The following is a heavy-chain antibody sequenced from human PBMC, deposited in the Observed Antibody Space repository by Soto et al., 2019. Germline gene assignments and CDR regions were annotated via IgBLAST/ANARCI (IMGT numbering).Heavy chain of an antibody. CDR3: ARGQWLRLYYYYGMDV. Sequence: KPSETLSLTCTVSGGSVSSGSYYWSWIRQPPGKGLEWIGYIYYSGSTNYNPSLKSRVTISVDTSKNQFSLKLSSVTAADTAVYYCARGQWLRLYYYYGMDVWGQGTTVTVSS. V-gene: IGHV4-61*01. J-gene: IGHJ6*02. CDR2: IYYSGST. CDR1: GGSVSSGSYY. D-gene: IGHD5-12*01.